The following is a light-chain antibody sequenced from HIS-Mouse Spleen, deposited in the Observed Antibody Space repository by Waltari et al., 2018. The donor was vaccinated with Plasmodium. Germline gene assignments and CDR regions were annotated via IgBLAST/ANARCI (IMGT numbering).Light chain of an antibody. J-gene: IGLJ3*02. CDR2: EDG. V-gene: IGLV3-10*01. CDR1: AFPTTY. CDR3: YSTDSSGNHRV. Sequence: SYELTQPPSVSVSPGHTARTTCPGAAFPTTYAYWYQQKSGQAPVLVIYEDGKRPPGIPERFSGSSSGTMATLTISGAQVEDEADYYCYSTDSSGNHRVCGGGTKLTVL.